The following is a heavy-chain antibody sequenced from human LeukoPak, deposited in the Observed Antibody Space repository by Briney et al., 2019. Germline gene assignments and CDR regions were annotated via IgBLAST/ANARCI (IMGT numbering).Heavy chain of an antibody. Sequence: PGGSLRLSCVPSGFILSSNYMSGVRQAPGRGGEWVSVLYPGGSTYYADSVKGRFTISRDNYKNTLYLQMDSLRAEDTAVYYCARRSCSDSICYKEYFLDYWGQGTLVAVSS. D-gene: IGHD2-15*01. CDR2: LYPGGST. CDR1: GFILSSNY. V-gene: IGHV3-53*01. CDR3: ARRSCSDSICYKEYFLDY. J-gene: IGHJ4*02.